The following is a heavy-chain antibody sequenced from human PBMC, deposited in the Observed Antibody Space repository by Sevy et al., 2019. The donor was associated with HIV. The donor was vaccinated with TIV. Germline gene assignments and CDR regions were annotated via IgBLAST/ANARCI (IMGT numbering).Heavy chain of an antibody. V-gene: IGHV3-48*03. CDR3: ARDLPPSATTVAHFDC. Sequence: GGSRLSCVASGFTFSSYEMNWVRQAPGKGLEWVSYISNSGTSMYYSDSVKGRFTISRDNARNSLYLQMNSLRAEDNAVYYCARDLPPSATTVAHFDCWGQGTLVTVSS. CDR1: GFTFSSYE. J-gene: IGHJ4*02. CDR2: ISNSGTSM. D-gene: IGHD4-17*01.